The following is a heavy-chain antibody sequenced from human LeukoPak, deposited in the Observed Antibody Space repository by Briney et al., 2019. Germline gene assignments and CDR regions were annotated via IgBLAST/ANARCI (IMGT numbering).Heavy chain of an antibody. J-gene: IGHJ4*02. Sequence: PSETLSLTCSVSGASISIYYWNWIRQSAGRGLEWIGRVYASGRSKYNPSLQSRVSMSVDKSKKQFSLELSSVTAADTAVYYCARGRIAAPFSGWAGGCLFDYWGQGTLVTVSS. CDR1: GASISIYY. CDR3: ARGRIAAPFSGWAGGCLFDY. CDR2: VYASGRS. V-gene: IGHV4-4*07. D-gene: IGHD6-6*01.